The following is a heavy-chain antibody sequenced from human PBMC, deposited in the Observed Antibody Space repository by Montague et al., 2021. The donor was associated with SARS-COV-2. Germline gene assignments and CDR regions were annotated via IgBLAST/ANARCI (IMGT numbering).Heavy chain of an antibody. D-gene: IGHD3-16*01. CDR3: ARELRATGTDY. Sequence: SLRLSCAASGFTFSDYAMFWVRQAPGKGLEWVAVIWYDGSDQYYGDSVRGRFTISRDNSKNTLYLQMNSLRAEDTALYYCARELRATGTDYWGQGSLVTVSS. V-gene: IGHV3-33*01. CDR2: IWYDGSDQ. J-gene: IGHJ4*02. CDR1: GFTFSDYA.